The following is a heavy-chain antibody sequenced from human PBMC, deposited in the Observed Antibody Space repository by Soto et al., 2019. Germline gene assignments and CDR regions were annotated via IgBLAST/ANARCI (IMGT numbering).Heavy chain of an antibody. J-gene: IGHJ5*02. CDR2: ITATGT. CDR1: GFSFRQYA. V-gene: IGHV3-23*01. D-gene: IGHD6-13*01. CDR3: AKGMVPDQ. Sequence: EVHLLESGGGFVQPGGSLRLSCAASGFSFRQYAMIWVRQAPGKGLEWVSAITATGTHYADSVKGRFPISRDSSKSTLYLDINNLRVEDTAVYYCAKGMVPDQWGQGTLITVSS.